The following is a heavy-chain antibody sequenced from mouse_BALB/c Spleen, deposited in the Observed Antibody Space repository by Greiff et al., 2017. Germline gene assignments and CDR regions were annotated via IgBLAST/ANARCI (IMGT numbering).Heavy chain of an antibody. CDR3: ARAANSLLRLRFAY. J-gene: IGHJ3*01. CDR1: GYTFSSYW. CDR2: ILPGSGST. D-gene: IGHD1-2*01. V-gene: IGHV1-9*01. Sequence: VQLQQSGAELMKPGASVKISCKATGYTFSSYWIEWVKQRPGHGLEWIGEILPGSGSTNYNEKFKGKATFTADTSSNTAYMQLSSLTSEDSAVYYCARAANSLLRLRFAYWGQGTLVTVSA.